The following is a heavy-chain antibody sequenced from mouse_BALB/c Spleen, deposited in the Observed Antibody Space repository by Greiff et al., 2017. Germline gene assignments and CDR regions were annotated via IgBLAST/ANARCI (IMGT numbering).Heavy chain of an antibody. CDR3: ASPYGSSYGAMDY. D-gene: IGHD1-1*01. V-gene: IGHV2-9*02. J-gene: IGHJ4*01. CDR1: GFSLTSYG. CDR2: IWAGGST. Sequence: VQVVESGPGLVAPSQSLSITCTVSGFSLTSYGVHWVRQPPGKGLEWLGVIWAGGSTNYNSALMSRLSISKDNSKSQVFLKMNSLQTDDTAMYYCASPYGSSYGAMDYWGQGTSVTVSS.